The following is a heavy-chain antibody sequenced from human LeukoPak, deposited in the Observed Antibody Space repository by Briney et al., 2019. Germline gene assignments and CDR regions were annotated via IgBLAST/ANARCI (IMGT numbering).Heavy chain of an antibody. J-gene: IGHJ4*02. Sequence: SETLSLTCTVSGGSLSTYYWSWIRQPPGKGLEWSGYIYYSGNTNYNPPLKSRLTISVHTSKNQFSLRLNSVTAADTAVYYCARDTSSSYGSGSDYWGQGTLVPVSS. CDR2: IYYSGNT. CDR3: ARDTSSSYGSGSDY. V-gene: IGHV4-59*01. D-gene: IGHD3-10*01. CDR1: GGSLSTYY.